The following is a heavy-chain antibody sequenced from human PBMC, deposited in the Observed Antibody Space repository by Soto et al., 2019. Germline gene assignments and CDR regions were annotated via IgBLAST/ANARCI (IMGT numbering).Heavy chain of an antibody. CDR1: GDSISNLDYF. J-gene: IGHJ5*01. CDR2: IYKSATT. V-gene: IGHV4-30-4*01. Sequence: SETLSLTCSVSGDSISNLDYFWAWIRQPPGQALEYIGYIYKSATTYYNPSFESRVAISVDTSKSQFSLNVTSVTAADTAVYFCARGRYCLTGRCFPNWFDSWGQGALVTVSS. D-gene: IGHD7-27*01. CDR3: ARGRYCLTGRCFPNWFDS.